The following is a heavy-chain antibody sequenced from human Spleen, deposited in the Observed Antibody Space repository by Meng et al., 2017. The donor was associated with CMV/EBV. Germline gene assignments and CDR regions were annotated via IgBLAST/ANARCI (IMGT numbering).Heavy chain of an antibody. V-gene: IGHV7-4-1*02. CDR1: GYTFTRYA. J-gene: IGHJ4*01. D-gene: IGHD1-26*01. CDR3: ASVSGEGGY. CDR2: INTNTGNP. Sequence: KVACKAYGYTFTRYAMNWVRQAPGQGLEWMGWINTNTGNPTYAQGFTGRFVFSLDTSVSTAYLQITSLKAEDTAVYYCASVSGEGGYWGQGTLVTVSS.